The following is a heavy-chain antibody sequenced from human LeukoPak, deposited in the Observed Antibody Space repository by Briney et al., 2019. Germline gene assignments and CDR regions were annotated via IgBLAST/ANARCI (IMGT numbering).Heavy chain of an antibody. D-gene: IGHD3-3*01. CDR2: INPSGGRT. V-gene: IGHV1-46*01. J-gene: IGHJ4*02. CDR3: ARGSRFLDY. Sequence: ASVKVSCKASGYTFTSDYIHWVRQAPGQGLEWLGIINPSGGRTTYGQYFQGRVAMTRDTSTSTVYMELSSLRSEDTAVYYCARGSRFLDYWGQGTLVTVSS. CDR1: GYTFTSDY.